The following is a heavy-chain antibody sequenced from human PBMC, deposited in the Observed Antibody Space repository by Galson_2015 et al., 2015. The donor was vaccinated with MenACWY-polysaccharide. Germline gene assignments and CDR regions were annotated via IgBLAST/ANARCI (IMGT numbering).Heavy chain of an antibody. J-gene: IGHJ4*02. CDR3: AKDRTAAASDGDY. D-gene: IGHD6-13*01. V-gene: IGHV3-30*02. Sequence: SLRLSCAASGFTFSSYGMHLVRQAPGKGLKWVAFIRYDGRDKYYADSVKGRFTLSRDNSKNTLYLQMDSLRAEDTAVYYCAKDRTAAASDGDYWGQGTLVTVSS. CDR2: IRYDGRDK. CDR1: GFTFSSYG.